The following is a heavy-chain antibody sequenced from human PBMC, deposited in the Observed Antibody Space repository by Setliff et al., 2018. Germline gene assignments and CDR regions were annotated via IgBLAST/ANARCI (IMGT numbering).Heavy chain of an antibody. V-gene: IGHV4-39*01. D-gene: IGHD1-1*01. J-gene: IGHJ4*02. Sequence: TLSLTCTVSGASLSSATYYWGWIRQPPGKGLEWIGRIYYRGDTYYNASLKGRLTISVDTAQNQFSLRLTSVTAADTAVYYCARTGTYRYFDYWGQGALVTVSS. CDR3: ARTGTYRYFDY. CDR2: IYYRGDT. CDR1: GASLSSATYY.